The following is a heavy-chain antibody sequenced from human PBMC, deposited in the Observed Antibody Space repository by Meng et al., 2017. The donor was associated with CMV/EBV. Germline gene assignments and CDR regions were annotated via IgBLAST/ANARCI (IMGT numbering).Heavy chain of an antibody. J-gene: IGHJ4*02. Sequence: GGSLRLSCAVSGFSVSSYFMTWVRQAPGKGLEYVSFIRSDDSTNYAKTVQGRFTISRDNSKNTVFLLMNGLRAEDTALYYCARVGVGESFDYWGQGTLVTVSS. CDR1: GFSVSSYF. CDR3: ARVGVGESFDY. V-gene: IGHV3-53*01. CDR2: IRSDDST. D-gene: IGHD3-10*01.